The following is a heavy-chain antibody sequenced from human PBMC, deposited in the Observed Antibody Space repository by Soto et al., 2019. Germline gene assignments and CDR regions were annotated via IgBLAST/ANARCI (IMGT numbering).Heavy chain of an antibody. D-gene: IGHD6-13*01. CDR3: ARARGKSEAEAGYFDY. V-gene: IGHV4-59*01. CDR2: VYYLRST. CDR1: GISMSNFF. J-gene: IGHJ4*02. Sequence: SETLSLTCSISGISMSNFFWLCLRQSPQIGLEWIGYVYYLRSTNHNPSLKKRVTISVDTSKNHFSLELILVPAADKAVYYCARARGKSEAEAGYFDYWGQGTLVTVSS.